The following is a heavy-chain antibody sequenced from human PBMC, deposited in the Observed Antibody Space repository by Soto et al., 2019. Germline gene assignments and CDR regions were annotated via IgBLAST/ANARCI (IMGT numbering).Heavy chain of an antibody. D-gene: IGHD3-9*01. J-gene: IGHJ4*02. CDR3: ARGVLRYFDWPDY. CDR2: ISAYNGNT. CDR1: GYTFTSYG. V-gene: IGHV1-18*01. Sequence: ASVKVSRTASGYTFTSYGISCVRQDPGQGLEWMGWISAYNGNTNYAQKLQGRVTMTTDTSTSTAYMELRSLRSDDTAVYYCARGVLRYFDWPDYCGQGTLVTVSS.